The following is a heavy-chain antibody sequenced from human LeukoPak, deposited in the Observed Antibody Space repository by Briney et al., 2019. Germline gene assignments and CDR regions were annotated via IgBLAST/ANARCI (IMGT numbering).Heavy chain of an antibody. CDR2: ISNNGDTI. J-gene: IGHJ6*03. Sequence: PGGSLRLSCAASGFTFSDYYMSWIRQTPGKGLEWISYISNNGDTIFYADSVKGRFTVSRDNAKNSVYLRMYSLRAEDTAVYYCARTNYYYMDVWGKGTTVTVSS. CDR3: ARTNYYYMDV. V-gene: IGHV3-11*01. CDR1: GFTFSDYY.